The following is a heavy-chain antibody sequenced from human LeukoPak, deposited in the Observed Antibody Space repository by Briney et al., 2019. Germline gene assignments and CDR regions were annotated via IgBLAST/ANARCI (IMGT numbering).Heavy chain of an antibody. D-gene: IGHD1-26*01. CDR3: ARADRLDGSPYLIGP. J-gene: IGHJ5*02. CDR1: GYSFTDYY. CDR2: INPNSGGT. V-gene: IGHV1-2*02. Sequence: ASVKVSCKTSGYSFTDYYMHWLGQAPGQGLEWMGWINPNSGGTSTAQKFQGKITMTRDTSITTVYMEVRWLTSDDTAIYYCARADRLDGSPYLIGPWGQGTLVTVSS.